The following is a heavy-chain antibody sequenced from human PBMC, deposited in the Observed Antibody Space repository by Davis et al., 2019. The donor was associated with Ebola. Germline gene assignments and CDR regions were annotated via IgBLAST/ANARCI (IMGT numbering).Heavy chain of an antibody. CDR1: GGSISSYY. Sequence: GSLRLSCTVSGGSISSYYWSWIRQPPGKGLEWIGYIYYSGSTNYNPSLKSRVTISVDTSKNQFSLKLSSVTAADTAVYYCARSPYYYGSGSSFWGQGTLVTVSS. J-gene: IGHJ4*02. D-gene: IGHD3-10*01. CDR2: IYYSGST. CDR3: ARSPYYYGSGSSF. V-gene: IGHV4-59*01.